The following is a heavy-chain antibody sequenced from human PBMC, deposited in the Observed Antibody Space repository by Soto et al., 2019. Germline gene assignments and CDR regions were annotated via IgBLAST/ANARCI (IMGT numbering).Heavy chain of an antibody. CDR2: IYYSGST. CDR1: GGSISSYY. V-gene: IGHV4-59*01. CDR3: ARGGGVVLVPVAIHATRYNWFDP. D-gene: IGHD2-2*01. Sequence: LSLTCTVSGGSISSYYWSWIRQPPGKGLEWIGYIYYSGSTNYNPSLKSRVTISVDTSKNQFSLKLSSVTAADTAVYYCARGGGVVLVPVAIHATRYNWFDPSGQGTLVPVSS. J-gene: IGHJ5*02.